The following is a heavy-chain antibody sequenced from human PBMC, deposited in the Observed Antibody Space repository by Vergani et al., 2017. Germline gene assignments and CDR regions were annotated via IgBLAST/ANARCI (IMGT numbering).Heavy chain of an antibody. CDR2: ISSSSAAI. V-gene: IGHV3-48*01. D-gene: IGHD4-11*01. Sequence: EVQLVESGGGLVQPGGSLRLSCVASGFTFRPYTMNWVRQGPGKGLEWLSYISSSSAAINYADSVKGRFTFSRDNAKNLLYLQINSLRAEDTAVYYCAKERDDSNYGFDYWGQGTLVTVSS. CDR3: AKERDDSNYGFDY. J-gene: IGHJ4*02. CDR1: GFTFRPYT.